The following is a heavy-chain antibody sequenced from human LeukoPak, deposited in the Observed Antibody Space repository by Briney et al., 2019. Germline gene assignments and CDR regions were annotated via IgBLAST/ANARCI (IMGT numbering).Heavy chain of an antibody. J-gene: IGHJ5*02. CDR2: ISTYSGNT. Sequence: ASVKVSCKASGYSFTTYGITWVRQAPGQGLEWMGWISTYSGNTNYAQKLQGRVTMTTDTSTSTAYMELRSLRSDDTAVYYCARDIRLRYSSGWYGSFDPWGQGTLVTVSS. V-gene: IGHV1-18*01. CDR1: GYSFTTYG. CDR3: ARDIRLRYSSGWYGSFDP. D-gene: IGHD6-19*01.